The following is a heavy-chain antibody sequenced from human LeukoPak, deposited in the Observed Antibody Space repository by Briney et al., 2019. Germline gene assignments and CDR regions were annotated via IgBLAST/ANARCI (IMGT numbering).Heavy chain of an antibody. CDR1: GFTVSSNY. D-gene: IGHD3-10*01. J-gene: IGHJ6*03. V-gene: IGHV3-53*01. Sequence: GGSPRLSCAASGFTVSSNYMSWVRQAPGKGLEWVSVIYSGGSTYYADSVKGRFTISRDNSKNTLYLQMNSLRAEDTAVYYCARDTSGKDYYYYMDVWGKGTTVTISS. CDR2: IYSGGST. CDR3: ARDTSGKDYYYYMDV.